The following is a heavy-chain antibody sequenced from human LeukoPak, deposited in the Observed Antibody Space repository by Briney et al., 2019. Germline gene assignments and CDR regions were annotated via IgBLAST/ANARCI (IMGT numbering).Heavy chain of an antibody. CDR1: GGSFSGYY. CDR2: INHSGST. Sequence: PSETLSLTCAVYGGSFSGYYWSWIRQPPGKGLEWIGEINHSGSTNYNPSLKSRVTISADTSKNQFSLKLSSVTAADTAVYYCARSSSSWTLDYWGQGTLVTVSS. V-gene: IGHV4-34*01. CDR3: ARSSSSWTLDY. J-gene: IGHJ4*02. D-gene: IGHD6-13*01.